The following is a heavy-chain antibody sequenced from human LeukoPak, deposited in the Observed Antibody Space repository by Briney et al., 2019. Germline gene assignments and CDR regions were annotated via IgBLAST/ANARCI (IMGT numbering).Heavy chain of an antibody. V-gene: IGHV1-24*01. CDR2: FDPEDGET. D-gene: IGHD3-22*01. J-gene: IGHJ6*02. CDR3: AKVDSSGYYYRLYGMDV. CDR1: GYTLTELS. Sequence: ASVKVSCKVSGYTLTELSMHWVRQAPGEGLEWMGGFDPEDGETIYAQKFQGRVTMTEDTSTDTAYMELSSLRSEDTAVYYCAKVDSSGYYYRLYGMDVWGQGTTVTVSS.